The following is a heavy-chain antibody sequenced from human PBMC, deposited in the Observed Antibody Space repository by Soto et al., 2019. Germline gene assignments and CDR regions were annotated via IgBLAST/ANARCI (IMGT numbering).Heavy chain of an antibody. D-gene: IGHD2-21*02. J-gene: IGHJ1*01. CDR1: GFTFSSYA. Sequence: GGSLRLSCAASGFTFSSYAMSWVRQAPGKGLEWVSAISGSGGSTYYADSVKGRFTISRDNSKNTLYLQMNSLRAEDTAVYYCAKDGRYCGGDCYSEYFQHWGQGTLVTVSS. CDR3: AKDGRYCGGDCYSEYFQH. CDR2: ISGSGGST. V-gene: IGHV3-23*01.